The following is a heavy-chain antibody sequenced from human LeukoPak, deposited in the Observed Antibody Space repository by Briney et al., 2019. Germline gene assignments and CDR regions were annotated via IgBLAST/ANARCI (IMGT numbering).Heavy chain of an antibody. CDR3: AREPPNSSGWYYFDY. J-gene: IGHJ4*02. D-gene: IGHD6-19*01. CDR2: IYHSGST. CDR1: GGSTSSSNW. V-gene: IGHV4-4*02. Sequence: SGTLSLTCAVSGGSTSSSNWWSWVRQPPGKGLEWIGEIYHSGSTNYNPSLKSRVTISVDKSKNQFSLKLSSVTAADTAVYYCAREPPNSSGWYYFDYWGQGTLVTVSS.